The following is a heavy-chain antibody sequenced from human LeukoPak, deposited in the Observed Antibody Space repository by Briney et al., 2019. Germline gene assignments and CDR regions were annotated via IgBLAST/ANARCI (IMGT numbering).Heavy chain of an antibody. CDR3: ARVPSDYYDSSGYFGY. Sequence: ASVKVSCKASGYTFTSYGISWVRQAPGQGLEWMGWISAYNGNTNYAQKLQGRVTMTTDTSTSTAYMELRSLRSADTAVYYCARVPSDYYDSSGYFGYWGQGTLVTVSS. V-gene: IGHV1-18*01. CDR1: GYTFTSYG. J-gene: IGHJ4*02. CDR2: ISAYNGNT. D-gene: IGHD3-22*01.